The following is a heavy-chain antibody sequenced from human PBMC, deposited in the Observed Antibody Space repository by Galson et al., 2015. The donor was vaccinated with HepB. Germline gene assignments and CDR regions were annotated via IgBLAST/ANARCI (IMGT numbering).Heavy chain of an antibody. CDR2: INPANHNT. CDR1: GYSFTTYA. V-gene: IGHV1-3*01. D-gene: IGHD2-2*02. Sequence: SVKVSCKASGYSFTTYAMHWVRQAPGQRLEWMGWINPANHNTEYSQKFQGRVTITRDTSARTTYTELSSLRSEDTALYYCARDRRQFQLLYPGYYYGMDVWGQGTTVTVSS. CDR3: ARDRRQFQLLYPGYYYGMDV. J-gene: IGHJ6*02.